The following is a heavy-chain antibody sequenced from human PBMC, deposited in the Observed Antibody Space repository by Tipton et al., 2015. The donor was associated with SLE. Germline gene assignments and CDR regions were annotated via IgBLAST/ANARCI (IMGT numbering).Heavy chain of an antibody. J-gene: IGHJ6*03. V-gene: IGHV4-39*07. Sequence: TLSLTCTVSGDSISSTTFYWGWVRQPPGKGLEWIGKIYYSGSSYYSGNTYYNPSLKSRVTISVDASKDQFSLELESVTAADTAVYFCEGAATGTNYYMDVWGKGTTVTVSS. CDR2: IYYSGSSYYSGNT. CDR3: EGAATGTNYYMDV. CDR1: GDSISSTTFY. D-gene: IGHD4-17*01.